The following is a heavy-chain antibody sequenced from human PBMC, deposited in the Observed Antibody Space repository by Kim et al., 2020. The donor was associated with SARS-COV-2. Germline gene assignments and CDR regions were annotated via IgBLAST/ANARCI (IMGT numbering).Heavy chain of an antibody. D-gene: IGHD6-19*01. V-gene: IGHV4-39*07. CDR1: GGSISSSSYY. Sequence: SETLSLTCTVSGGSISSSSYYWGWIRQPPGKGLEWIGSIHYSGSTYYNPSLKSRVTISIDTSKNQFSLKLSSVIAADTAVYYCAREAVVAGTRLGRLHYYYSGLDVWGQGTPVTISS. J-gene: IGHJ6*02. CDR3: AREAVVAGTRLGRLHYYYSGLDV. CDR2: IHYSGST.